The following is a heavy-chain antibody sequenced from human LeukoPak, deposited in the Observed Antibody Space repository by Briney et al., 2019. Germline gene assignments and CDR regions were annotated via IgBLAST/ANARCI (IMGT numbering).Heavy chain of an antibody. CDR2: ISAYNGNT. CDR1: GYTFTSYG. D-gene: IGHD6-13*01. CDR3: AREEHSSSWFLAYALGIDY. J-gene: IGHJ4*02. V-gene: IGHV1-18*01. Sequence: ASVKVSCKASGYTFTSYGISWVRQAPGQGLEWMGWISAYNGNTNYAQKLQGRVTMTTDTSTSTAYMELRSLRSDDTAVYYCAREEHSSSWFLAYALGIDYWGQGTLVTVSS.